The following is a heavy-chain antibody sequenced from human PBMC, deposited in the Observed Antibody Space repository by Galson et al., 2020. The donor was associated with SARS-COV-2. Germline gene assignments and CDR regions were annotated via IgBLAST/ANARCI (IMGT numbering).Heavy chain of an antibody. D-gene: IGHD2-21*01. CDR3: ARGARDFPLIYSGRSEAAFDV. CDR1: GGSFSAYS. Sequence: SETLSLTCGVTGGSFSAYSWSWIRQTPGGALEWIGEISKSGGTRYNPALKGRVTISGDMSRNQFSLNIFSVAAADTAVYFCARGARDFPLIYSGRSEAAFDVWGQGTMVTVSS. CDR2: ISKSGGT. V-gene: IGHV4-34*01. J-gene: IGHJ3*01.